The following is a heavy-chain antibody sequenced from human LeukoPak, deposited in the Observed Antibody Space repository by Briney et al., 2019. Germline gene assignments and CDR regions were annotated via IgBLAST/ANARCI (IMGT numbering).Heavy chain of an antibody. D-gene: IGHD6-13*01. CDR2: FDPEDGET. CDR3: ATGNLIAAAGTDAFDI. CDR1: GYTLTELS. V-gene: IGHV1-24*01. J-gene: IGHJ3*02. Sequence: ASVKVSCKVSGYTLTELSMHWVRQAPGKGLEWMGGFDPEDGETIYAQKFPGRVTMTEDTSTDTAYMELSSLRSEDTAVYYCATGNLIAAAGTDAFDIWGQGTMVTVSS.